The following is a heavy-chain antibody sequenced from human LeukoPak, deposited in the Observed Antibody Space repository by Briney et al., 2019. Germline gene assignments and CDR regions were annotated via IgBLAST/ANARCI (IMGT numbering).Heavy chain of an antibody. Sequence: PSETLSLTCTVSGGSLSSYYWSWIRQPPGKGLEWIGYIYYSGSTNYNPSLKSRVTMSVDTSKNQFSLKLSSVTAADTAVYYCARDPLSNWGSWYFDLWGRGTLVTVSS. D-gene: IGHD7-27*01. CDR1: GGSLSSYY. CDR3: ARDPLSNWGSWYFDL. V-gene: IGHV4-59*12. J-gene: IGHJ2*01. CDR2: IYYSGST.